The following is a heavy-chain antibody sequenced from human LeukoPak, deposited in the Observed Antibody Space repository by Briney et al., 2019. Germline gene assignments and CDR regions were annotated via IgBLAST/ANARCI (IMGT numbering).Heavy chain of an antibody. J-gene: IGHJ5*02. CDR3: AKGAGGFSYYNWFDP. CDR1: GGSISSGTYY. Sequence: SETLSLTCTVSGGSISSGTYYWGWIRQPPGKGLQWIGSVYYSGSTYYNPSLQSRVTISVDTSKNQFSLKLASVTAADTAIYYCAKGAGGFSYYNWFDPWGQGTLVTVSS. CDR2: VYYSGST. V-gene: IGHV4-39*07. D-gene: IGHD5-18*01.